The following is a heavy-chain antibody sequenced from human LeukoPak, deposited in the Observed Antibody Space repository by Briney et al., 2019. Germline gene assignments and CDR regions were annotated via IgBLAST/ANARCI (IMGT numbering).Heavy chain of an antibody. CDR2: ISSSSSYI. CDR3: AREMDTAMVVDY. V-gene: IGHV3-21*01. J-gene: IGHJ4*02. D-gene: IGHD5-18*01. Sequence: PGGSLRLSCAASGFTFSSYSMNWVRQAPGKGLEWVSSISSSSSYIYYADSVKGRFTISRDNAKNSLYLQMNSLRAEDTAVYYCAREMDTAMVVDYWGQGTLVTVSS. CDR1: GFTFSSYS.